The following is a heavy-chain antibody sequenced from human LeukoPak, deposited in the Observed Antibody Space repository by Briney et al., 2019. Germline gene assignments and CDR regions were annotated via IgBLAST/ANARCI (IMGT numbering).Heavy chain of an antibody. CDR3: ARVRDTMVRGVIISVFHTRPYGMDV. CDR2: INHSGST. J-gene: IGHJ6*02. CDR1: GGSFSGYY. D-gene: IGHD3-10*01. V-gene: IGHV4-34*01. Sequence: SETLSLTCAVYGGSFSGYYWSWIRQPPGKGLEWVGEINHSGSTNYNPSFKSRVTISVDTSKNQFSLKLSSVTAADTAVYYCARVRDTMVRGVIISVFHTRPYGMDVWGQGTTVTVSS.